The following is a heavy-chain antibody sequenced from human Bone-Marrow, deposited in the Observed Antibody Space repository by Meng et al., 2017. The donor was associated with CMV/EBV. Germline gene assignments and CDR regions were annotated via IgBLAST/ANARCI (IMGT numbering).Heavy chain of an antibody. V-gene: IGHV1-8*01. CDR1: GYTFTSYD. CDR3: ARGPPDSGWYSGDY. CDR2: MNPNSGNT. J-gene: IGHJ4*02. D-gene: IGHD6-19*01. Sequence: ASVKVSCKASGYTFTSYDINWVRQATGQGLEWMGWMNPNSGNTGYAQKFQGRVTMTRNTSISTAYMELSSLRSEETAVYYCARGPPDSGWYSGDYWGQGTLVTVSS.